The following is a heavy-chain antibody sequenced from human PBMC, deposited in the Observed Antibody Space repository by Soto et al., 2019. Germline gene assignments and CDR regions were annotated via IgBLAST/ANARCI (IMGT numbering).Heavy chain of an antibody. CDR3: ARSEYSFAWGY. V-gene: IGHV3-53*01. J-gene: IGHJ4*02. D-gene: IGHD5-18*01. Sequence: EVQLVESGGGLIPPGGSLRLSCAASGFLVNSAYMTWVRQAPGKGLEWLSMINSDGSTLYAESVKGRFTISRDNSKNRLNLQMNSLRAEDTAIYYGARSEYSFAWGYWGQGTLVIVTS. CDR1: GFLVNSAY. CDR2: INSDGST.